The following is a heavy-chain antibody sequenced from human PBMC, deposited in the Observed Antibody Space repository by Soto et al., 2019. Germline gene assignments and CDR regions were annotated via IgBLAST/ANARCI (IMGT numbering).Heavy chain of an antibody. J-gene: IGHJ6*02. CDR1: GFTFTSSA. CDR2: IVVGSGNT. V-gene: IGHV1-58*01. Sequence: SVKVSCKASGFTFTSSAVQWVRQARGQRLEWIGWIVVGSGNTNYAQKFQERVTITRDMSTSTAYMELSSLRSEDTAVYYCAADPATLKYCTNGVCYMYYYYYGKDVWGQGTTVTVSS. D-gene: IGHD2-8*01. CDR3: AADPATLKYCTNGVCYMYYYYYGKDV.